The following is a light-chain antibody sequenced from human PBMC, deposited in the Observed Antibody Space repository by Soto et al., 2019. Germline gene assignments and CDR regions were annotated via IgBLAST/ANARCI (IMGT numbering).Light chain of an antibody. Sequence: EIVMTQSPATLSVSPGESATLSCRASQSIGITVAWYQQKPGQAPRLLMYGPSTRVTGIPARFSGSGSGTEFTLTLSSLQSEDFAIYYCQQYNNWLRGTFGQGTKLEIK. CDR3: QQYNNWLRGT. V-gene: IGKV3-15*01. CDR2: GPS. J-gene: IGKJ2*02. CDR1: QSIGIT.